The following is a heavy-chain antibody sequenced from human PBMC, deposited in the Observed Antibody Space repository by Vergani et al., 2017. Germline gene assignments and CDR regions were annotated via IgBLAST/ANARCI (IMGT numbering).Heavy chain of an antibody. Sequence: EVQLLESGGGLVQPGGSLRLSCAASGFTFSSYAMSWVRQAPGKGLEWVSAISGSGGSTYYADSVKGRFTISRDNSKNTLYLQMNSLRAEDTAVYYCAKDLKNQTYYYGSGSQPAVCYYGMDVWGQGTTVTVSS. D-gene: IGHD3-10*01. J-gene: IGHJ6*02. CDR1: GFTFSSYA. V-gene: IGHV3-23*01. CDR3: AKDLKNQTYYYGSGSQPAVCYYGMDV. CDR2: ISGSGGST.